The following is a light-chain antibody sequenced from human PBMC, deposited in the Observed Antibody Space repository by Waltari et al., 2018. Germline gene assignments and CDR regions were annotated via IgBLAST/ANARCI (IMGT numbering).Light chain of an antibody. J-gene: IGKJ3*01. CDR2: WAS. V-gene: IGKV4-1*01. CDR3: QQYFDTPS. CDR1: QSLLYRANNKNY. Sequence: DIVMTQSPDSLAVSLGERATIKCKSGQSLLYRANNKNYLAWYQQKPGQPPKRLIYWASTRDAGVPDRFSGSGSGTEFTLTISSLQAADVAVYYCQQYFDTPSFGPGTKVEIK.